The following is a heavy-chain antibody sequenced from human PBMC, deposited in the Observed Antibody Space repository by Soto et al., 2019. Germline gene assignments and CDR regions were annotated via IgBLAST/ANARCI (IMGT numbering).Heavy chain of an antibody. J-gene: IGHJ6*03. CDR3: ARDKAEYYGSGIPIYSYYYYYMDV. CDR2: ISSSSSTI. D-gene: IGHD3-10*01. V-gene: IGHV3-48*01. Sequence: EVQLVESGGGLVQPGGSLRLSCAASGFTFSSYSMNWVRQAPGKGLEWVSYISSSSSTIYYADSVKGRFTISRDNAKNSLYLQMNSLRAEDTAVYYCARDKAEYYGSGIPIYSYYYYYMDVWGKGTTVTVSS. CDR1: GFTFSSYS.